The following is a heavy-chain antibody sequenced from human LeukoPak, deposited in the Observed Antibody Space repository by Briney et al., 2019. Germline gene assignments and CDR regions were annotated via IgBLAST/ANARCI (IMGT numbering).Heavy chain of an antibody. J-gene: IGHJ5*02. CDR2: INHSGST. Sequence: PSETLSLTCTVYGGSLSGYYWSWIPQPPGRGLEWIGEINHSGSTSYNPSLKSRVTISVDTSKNQFSLEMNSVTAADTAIYYCATSRITGRPSGWFDPWSQGSLVTVSS. CDR3: ATSRITGRPSGWFDP. D-gene: IGHD1-20*01. V-gene: IGHV4-34*01. CDR1: GGSLSGYY.